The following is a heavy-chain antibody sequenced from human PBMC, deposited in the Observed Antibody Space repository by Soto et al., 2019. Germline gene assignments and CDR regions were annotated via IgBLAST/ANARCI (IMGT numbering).Heavy chain of an antibody. CDR1: GFTFSDSA. CDR2: VRSKAKTNAT. V-gene: IGHV3-73*01. CDR3: TSSSLGAAFDI. J-gene: IGHJ3*02. Sequence: GGSLRLSCAAAGFTFSDSALHMVRHASGKGLDWVVRVRSKAKTNATASSTLVKRRFTVSRDESKNTAYLQRNSLKTQDTAVYYCTSSSLGAAFDIWGQGTMVT.